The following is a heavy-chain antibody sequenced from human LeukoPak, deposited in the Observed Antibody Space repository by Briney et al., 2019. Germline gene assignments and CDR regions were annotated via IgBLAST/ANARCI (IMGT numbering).Heavy chain of an antibody. D-gene: IGHD6-13*01. V-gene: IGHV3-7*01. Sequence: GGSLRLSCAASGFTFSSYWMSWVRQAPGKGLEWVANIKQDGSEKYYVDSVKGRFTISRDNAKNSLYLQMNSLRAEDTAVYYCARDDKQQLVLYAFDIWGQGTMVTVSS. CDR3: ARDDKQQLVLYAFDI. CDR1: GFTFSSYW. CDR2: IKQDGSEK. J-gene: IGHJ3*02.